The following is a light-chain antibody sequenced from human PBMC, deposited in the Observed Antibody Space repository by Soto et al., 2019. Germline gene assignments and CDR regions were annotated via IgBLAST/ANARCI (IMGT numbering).Light chain of an antibody. V-gene: IGLV2-14*01. Sequence: QSALTQPASVSGSPGQSITISCTGTSSDVGGYKYVSWYQQHPGKAPKLMIYEVSDRPSGVSFRFSGSKSGNTASLTISGLQAEDEADYYCTSYTGSGPYVFGTGTKLTVL. CDR3: TSYTGSGPYV. CDR2: EVS. CDR1: SSDVGGYKY. J-gene: IGLJ1*01.